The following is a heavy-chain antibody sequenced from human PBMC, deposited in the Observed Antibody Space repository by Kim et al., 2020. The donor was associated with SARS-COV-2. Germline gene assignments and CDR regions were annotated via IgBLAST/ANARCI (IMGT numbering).Heavy chain of an antibody. J-gene: IGHJ6*02. CDR2: IYYSGST. CDR3: AREPAYYDILTGYYSRLGRMDV. CDR1: GGSVSSGSYY. V-gene: IGHV4-61*01. D-gene: IGHD3-9*01. Sequence: SETLSLTCTVSGGSVSSGSYYWSWIRQPPGKGLEWIGYIYYSGSTNYNPSLKSRVTISVDTSKNQFSLKLSSVTAADTAVYYCAREPAYYDILTGYYSRLGRMDVWGQGTTVTVSS.